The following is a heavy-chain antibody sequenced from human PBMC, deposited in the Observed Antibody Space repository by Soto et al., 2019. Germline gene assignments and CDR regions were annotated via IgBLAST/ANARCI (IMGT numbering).Heavy chain of an antibody. D-gene: IGHD3-22*01. CDR2: IYHSGST. CDR3: AREPDYYDSSGYYYPFDY. J-gene: IGHJ4*02. V-gene: IGHV4-4*02. CDR1: WGSLSSSKW. Sequence: SETLFLTCAVSWGSLSSSKWWGWVRQPPGEGREWIGGIYHSGSTNYNPSLKSRVTISVDKSKNQFSLKLSSVTAADTAVYYCAREPDYYDSSGYYYPFDYWGQGTLVTVSS.